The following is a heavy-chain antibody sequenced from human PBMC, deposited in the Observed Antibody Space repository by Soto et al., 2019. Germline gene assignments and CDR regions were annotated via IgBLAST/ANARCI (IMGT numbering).Heavy chain of an antibody. CDR3: AIIGSYDILTGYYILDY. Sequence: QVQLVQSGAEVKKPGASVKVSCKASGYTFTSYYMHWVRQALGQGLEWMGIINPSGGSTSYAQKFQGRVTMTRDTSTSTVYMELSSLRSEDTAVYYCAIIGSYDILTGYYILDYWGQGTLVTVSS. CDR2: INPSGGST. CDR1: GYTFTSYY. V-gene: IGHV1-46*03. D-gene: IGHD3-9*01. J-gene: IGHJ4*02.